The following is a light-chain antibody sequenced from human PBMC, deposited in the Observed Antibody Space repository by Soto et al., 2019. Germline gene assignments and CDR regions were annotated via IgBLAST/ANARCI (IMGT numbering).Light chain of an antibody. CDR1: QSVSSSY. Sequence: EIVLTQSPGTLSLSPGERGTLSCRASQSVSSSYLAWYQQKPGQAPRLLMYGTSTRATGTPDRFSGSGSGTDFTLTISSLEPEDVAVYYCQQYGSSPRTFGQGTKVDNK. CDR2: GTS. CDR3: QQYGSSPRT. V-gene: IGKV3-20*01. J-gene: IGKJ1*01.